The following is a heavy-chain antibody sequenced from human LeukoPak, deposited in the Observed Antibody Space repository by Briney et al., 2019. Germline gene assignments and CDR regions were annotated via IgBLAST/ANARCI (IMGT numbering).Heavy chain of an antibody. D-gene: IGHD6-13*01. CDR2: INHSGST. CDR1: GGSFSGYY. CDR3: ARGTSSGWYGY. V-gene: IGHV4-34*01. Sequence: SGTLSLTCAVYGGSFSGYYWSWIRQPPGKGLEWIGEINHSGSTNYNPSLKSRVTISVDTSKNQFSLKLSSVTAADTAVYYCARGTSSGWYGYWGQGTLVTVSS. J-gene: IGHJ4*02.